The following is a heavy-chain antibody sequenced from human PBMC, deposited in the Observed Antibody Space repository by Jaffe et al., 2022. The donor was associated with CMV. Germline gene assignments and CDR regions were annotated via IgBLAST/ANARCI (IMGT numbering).Heavy chain of an antibody. D-gene: IGHD6-13*01. J-gene: IGHJ4*02. Sequence: EVQLVESGGVVVQPGGSLRLSCAASGFTFDDYTMHWVRQAPGKGLEWVSLISWDGGSTYYADSVKGRFTISRDNSKNSLYLQMNSLRTEDTALYYCAKDGYSSSWFENEYYFDYWGQGTLVTVSS. V-gene: IGHV3-43*01. CDR1: GFTFDDYT. CDR3: AKDGYSSSWFENEYYFDY. CDR2: ISWDGGST.